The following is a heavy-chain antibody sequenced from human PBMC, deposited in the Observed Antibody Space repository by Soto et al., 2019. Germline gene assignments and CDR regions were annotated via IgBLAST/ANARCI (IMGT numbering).Heavy chain of an antibody. J-gene: IGHJ6*03. D-gene: IGHD3-10*01. V-gene: IGHV1-18*01. CDR2: ISAYNGNT. CDR1: GYTFTSYG. Sequence: ASGKVSCKASGYTFTSYGISWGRQAPGRGREWMGWISAYNGNTNYAQKLQGRVTMTADTSTSTAYMELRSLRSDDTAVYSCARSPSFGVTKDPSFANSMVVWGKGTTVTGFS. CDR3: ARSPSFGVTKDPSFANSMVV.